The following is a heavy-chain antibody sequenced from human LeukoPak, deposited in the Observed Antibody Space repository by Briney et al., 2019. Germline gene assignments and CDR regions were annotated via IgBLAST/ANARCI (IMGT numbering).Heavy chain of an antibody. V-gene: IGHV2-5*02. D-gene: IGHD1-26*01. J-gene: IGHJ4*02. Sequence: ESGPTLVKPTQTLTLTCTFSGFSPSTSGVGVGWIRQPPGMALEWLAFINWDDDTRYSLSLKSRLTIAKDTAKNQVVLTMTNMDPVDTATYYCAHAYSGSYHDYWGQGTLVTVSS. CDR1: GFSPSTSGVG. CDR3: AHAYSGSYHDY. CDR2: INWDDDT.